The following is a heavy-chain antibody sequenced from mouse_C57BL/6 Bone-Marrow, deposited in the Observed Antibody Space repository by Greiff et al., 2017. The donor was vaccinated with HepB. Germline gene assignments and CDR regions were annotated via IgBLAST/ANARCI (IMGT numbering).Heavy chain of an antibody. Sequence: LVESGPELVKPGASVKISCKASGYSFTDYNMNWVKQSNGKSLEWIGVINPNYGTTSYNQKFKGKATLTVDQSSSTAYMQLNSLTSEDSAVYYCARWVPITTVVATDYWGQGTTLTVSS. J-gene: IGHJ2*01. CDR1: GYSFTDYN. CDR3: ARWVPITTVVATDY. V-gene: IGHV1-39*01. D-gene: IGHD1-1*01. CDR2: INPNYGTT.